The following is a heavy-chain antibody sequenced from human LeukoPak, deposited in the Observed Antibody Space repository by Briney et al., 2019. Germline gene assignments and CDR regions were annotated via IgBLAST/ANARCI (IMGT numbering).Heavy chain of an antibody. Sequence: PGGSLRLSCAVSGFTFNSYWINWVRQAPGNAPEWVATINEDGSEYYYVDSVKGRFTISRDNAKDSLYLQMSSLRVEDTAVYYCVRGRPYWGKGTLVTVSS. V-gene: IGHV3-7*03. J-gene: IGHJ4*02. CDR3: VRGRPY. CDR2: INEDGSEY. CDR1: GFTFNSYW.